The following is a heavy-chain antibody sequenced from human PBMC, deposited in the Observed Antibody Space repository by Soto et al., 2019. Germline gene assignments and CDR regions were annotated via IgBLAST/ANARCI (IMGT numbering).Heavy chain of an antibody. CDR1: GGSISDFY. V-gene: IGHV4-59*01. D-gene: IGHD3-3*01. CDR3: ARGGGYDFRSSQAPPIDV. J-gene: IGHJ6*02. Sequence: PSATLSLTCNVSGGSISDFYWSWIRQSPGKRLEWIGYLYYTGSTNYNPALKSRVTISLDTSKNQFSLQVRSVTAADTAVYYCARGGGYDFRSSQAPPIDVWGQGTTVTVS. CDR2: LYYTGST.